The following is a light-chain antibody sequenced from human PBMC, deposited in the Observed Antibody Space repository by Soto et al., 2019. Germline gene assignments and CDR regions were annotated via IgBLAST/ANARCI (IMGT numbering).Light chain of an antibody. V-gene: IGLV2-14*01. CDR1: SSDVGGYNY. Sequence: QSVLTQPASVSGSPGQSITISCTGTSSDVGGYNYVSWYQQHPGEAPKLMIYEVSTRPSGVSNRFSGSKSGNTASLTISGLQAEDEADYYCSSYTSSSTPYVFGTGTKV. CDR3: SSYTSSSTPYV. CDR2: EVS. J-gene: IGLJ1*01.